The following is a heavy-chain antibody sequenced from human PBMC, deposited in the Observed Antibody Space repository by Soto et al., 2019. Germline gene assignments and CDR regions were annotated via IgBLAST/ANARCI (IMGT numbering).Heavy chain of an antibody. Sequence: ASVKFSCKASGYTFTSYGISWVRQAPGQGPEWMGWISAYNGNTNYAQKLQGRVTMTTDTSTSTAYMELRSLRSDDTAVYYCARGRPRNSSSRPEYFQHWGQGTLVTVSS. CDR3: ARGRPRNSSSRPEYFQH. CDR1: GYTFTSYG. J-gene: IGHJ1*01. D-gene: IGHD6-6*01. CDR2: ISAYNGNT. V-gene: IGHV1-18*04.